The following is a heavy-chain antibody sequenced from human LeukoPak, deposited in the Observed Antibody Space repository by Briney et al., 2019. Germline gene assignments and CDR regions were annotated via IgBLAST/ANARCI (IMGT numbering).Heavy chain of an antibody. D-gene: IGHD6-19*01. J-gene: IGHJ4*02. V-gene: IGHV3-30*03. CDR1: GFTFSGYG. Sequence: GGSLRLSCAASGFTFSGYGMHWVRQAPGKGLEWVGFISYDGTKTHYADSVKGRFTSSRDNSKNTLYLQMNSLRAEDTAVYYCARDSGWYSGPYYFDYWGQGTLVTVSS. CDR2: ISYDGTKT. CDR3: ARDSGWYSGPYYFDY.